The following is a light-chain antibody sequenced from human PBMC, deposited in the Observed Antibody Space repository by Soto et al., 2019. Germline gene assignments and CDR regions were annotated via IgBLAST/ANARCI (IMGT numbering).Light chain of an antibody. CDR2: DVS. CDR3: SSYTTSNTRQIV. CDR1: SNDLCGYNY. Sequence: HSALNPPASVFWSPGQSLPTSRTGNSNDLCGYNYVSWYQHHPGKAPKLIIYDVSNRPSGVSIRFSGSKSDNTASLTISGLQPEDEADYHCSSYTTSNTRQIVFGTGTKVTVL. J-gene: IGLJ1*01. V-gene: IGLV2-14*03.